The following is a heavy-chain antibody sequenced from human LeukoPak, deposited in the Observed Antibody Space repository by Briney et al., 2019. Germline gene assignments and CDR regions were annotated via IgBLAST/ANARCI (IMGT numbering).Heavy chain of an antibody. CDR2: ISAYNGNT. J-gene: IGHJ4*02. D-gene: IGHD6-19*01. CDR1: GYTFTSYG. Sequence: ASVKVSCKASGYTFTSYGISWVRQAPGQGLEWMGWISAYNGNTNYAQKLQGRVTMTTDTSTSTAYMELSSLRSEDTAVYYCAREVPSQWLVDYWGQGTLVTVSS. V-gene: IGHV1-18*01. CDR3: AREVPSQWLVDY.